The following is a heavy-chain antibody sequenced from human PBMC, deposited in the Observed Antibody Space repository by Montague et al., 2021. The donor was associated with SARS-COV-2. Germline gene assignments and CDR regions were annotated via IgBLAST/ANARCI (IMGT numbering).Heavy chain of an antibody. V-gene: IGHV3-23*01. Sequence: SLRLSCAASGFTLSNNAMNWVRQAPGKGLEWVASISGSGTSTFYADSVRGRFTVSRDISKNTVDLQMNSLKGGDTAIYYCVKNGYSGYDPSGHFDYWGQGSLVTVSS. CDR1: GFTLSNNA. J-gene: IGHJ4*02. D-gene: IGHD5-12*01. CDR3: VKNGYSGYDPSGHFDY. CDR2: ISGSGTST.